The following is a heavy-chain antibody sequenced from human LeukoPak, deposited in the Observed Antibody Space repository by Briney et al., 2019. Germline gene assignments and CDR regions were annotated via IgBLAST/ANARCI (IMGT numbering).Heavy chain of an antibody. CDR1: GFTFSSYG. CDR2: IWYDGSHK. J-gene: IGHJ4*02. CDR3: AKEWGGSYSRLYFDY. Sequence: RSGGSLRLSCAASGFTFSSYGMHWVRQAPGKGLEWVALIWYDGSHKYYADSVKGRFTISRDNSKNTLYLQMNSLRAEDTAVYYCAKEWGGSYSRLYFDYWGPGTLVTVSS. V-gene: IGHV3-30*02. D-gene: IGHD1-26*01.